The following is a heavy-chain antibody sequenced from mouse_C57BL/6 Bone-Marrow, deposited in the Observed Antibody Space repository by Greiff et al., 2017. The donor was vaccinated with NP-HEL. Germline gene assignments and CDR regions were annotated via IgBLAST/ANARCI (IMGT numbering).Heavy chain of an antibody. V-gene: IGHV1-64*01. CDR1: GYTFTSYW. CDR3: ARGNYPDY. CDR2: IHPNSGST. J-gene: IGHJ2*01. Sequence: VQRVESGAELVKPGASVKLSCKASGYTFTSYWMHWVKQRPGQGLEWIGMIHPNSGSTNYNEKFKSKATLTVDKSSSTAYMQLSSLTSEDSAVYYCARGNYPDYWGQGTTLTVSS.